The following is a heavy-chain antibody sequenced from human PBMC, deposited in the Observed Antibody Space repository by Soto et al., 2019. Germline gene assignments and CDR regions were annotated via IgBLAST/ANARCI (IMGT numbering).Heavy chain of an antibody. Sequence: QLQLQESGPGLVKPSETLSLTCTVSGGSISSSSYYWGWIRQPPGKGLECIGGINHSGMTSYNPSLKSRVTISVDTSKNQVSLMLNSVTAADTAVYYCACEAGWQNYFDYSVQGGLVTDS. CDR1: GGSISSSSYY. J-gene: IGHJ4*02. D-gene: IGHD6-19*01. V-gene: IGHV4-39*01. CDR3: ACEAGWQNYFDY. CDR2: INHSGMT.